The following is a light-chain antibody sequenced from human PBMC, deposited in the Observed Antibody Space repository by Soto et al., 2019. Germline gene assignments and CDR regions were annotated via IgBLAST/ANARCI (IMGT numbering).Light chain of an antibody. Sequence: IQMTQSPSSLSASVGDRVAIACRASQSISTSLNWYQQKPGKPPKLLVSAASSLQRGVPSRFSGSGSGTDFTLTISSLRPEDFATYYCQHSYSTPWTFGQGIKVEVK. CDR3: QHSYSTPWT. CDR2: AAS. J-gene: IGKJ1*01. CDR1: QSISTS. V-gene: IGKV1-39*01.